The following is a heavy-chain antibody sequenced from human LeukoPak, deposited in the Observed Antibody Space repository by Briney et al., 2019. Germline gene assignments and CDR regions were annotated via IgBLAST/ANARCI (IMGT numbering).Heavy chain of an antibody. CDR2: THYRGDI. Sequence: SETLSLTCTVSGASIDSYYWSWIRQPPGKGLEWIGYTHYRGDIKYNPSLKSRLTISVDTSKNEFSLVLTSVTAADTALYYCARQPGGTAAFDIWAQGTMVTVSA. CDR3: ARQPGGTAAFDI. V-gene: IGHV4-59*08. CDR1: GASIDSYY. J-gene: IGHJ3*02. D-gene: IGHD1-14*01.